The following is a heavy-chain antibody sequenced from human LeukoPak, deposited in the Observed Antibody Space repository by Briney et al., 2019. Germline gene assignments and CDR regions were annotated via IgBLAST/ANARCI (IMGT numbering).Heavy chain of an antibody. CDR2: IYYSGST. Sequence: PSETLSLTCTVSGGPISSYYWSWIRQPPGKGLEWIGYIYYSGSTNYNPSLKSRVTISVDTSKNQFSLKLSSVTAADAAVYYCARGAYSSSSRSVFDYWGQGTLVTVSS. CDR1: GGPISSYY. CDR3: ARGAYSSSSRSVFDY. V-gene: IGHV4-59*12. J-gene: IGHJ4*02. D-gene: IGHD6-6*01.